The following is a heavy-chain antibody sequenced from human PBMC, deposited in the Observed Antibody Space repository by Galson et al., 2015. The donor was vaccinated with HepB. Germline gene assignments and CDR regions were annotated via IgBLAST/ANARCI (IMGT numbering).Heavy chain of an antibody. D-gene: IGHD3-16*02. CDR3: AKGGFGGYVWGSYREYFDY. J-gene: IGHJ4*02. Sequence: SLRLSCAASGFTFSSYAMSWVRQAPGKGLEWVSAISGSGGSTYYADSVKGRFTISRDNSKNTLYLQVNSLRAEDTAVYYCAKGGFGGYVWGSYREYFDYWGQGTLVTVSS. CDR1: GFTFSSYA. CDR2: ISGSGGST. V-gene: IGHV3-23*01.